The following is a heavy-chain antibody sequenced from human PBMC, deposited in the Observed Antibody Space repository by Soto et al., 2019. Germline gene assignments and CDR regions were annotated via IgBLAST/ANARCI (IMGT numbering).Heavy chain of an antibody. V-gene: IGHV1-69*01. D-gene: IGHD1-7*01. J-gene: IGHJ4*02. CDR3: ATGEWELPHF. CDR1: GGIFSNDP. CDR2: IIPAIGKP. Sequence: QVQRVQSGAEMKKPGSSVKVSCKASGGIFSNDPISWVRQAPGQGLEWMGGIIPAIGKPDYAQKYQDRVTIAADESTSTAYMELTNLVSQDTAVYYCATGEWELPHFWGQGTLVTVSS.